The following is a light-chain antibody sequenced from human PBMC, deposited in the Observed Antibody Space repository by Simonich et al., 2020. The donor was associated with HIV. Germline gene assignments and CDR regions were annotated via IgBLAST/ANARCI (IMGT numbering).Light chain of an antibody. J-gene: IGKJ1*01. CDR1: QSVLYSSNNKNY. CDR3: QQYYSTPRT. Sequence: IVMTQSPDSLAVSLGVRATSHCKSSQSVLYSSNNKNYLAWYQQKPGHPTKLLIYWAATRESGVPDRVSGSGSGTDFTLTISSLQAEDVAVYYCQQYYSTPRTFGQGTKVEIK. CDR2: WAA. V-gene: IGKV4-1*01.